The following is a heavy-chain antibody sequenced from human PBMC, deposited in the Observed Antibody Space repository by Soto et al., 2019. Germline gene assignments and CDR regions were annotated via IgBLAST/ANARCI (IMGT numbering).Heavy chain of an antibody. J-gene: IGHJ6*03. V-gene: IGHV3-11*01. CDR3: ASYPYDYIWGSHPYYMDV. CDR1: GFTFSDYY. D-gene: IGHD3-16*01. CDR2: ISSSGSTI. Sequence: QVQLVESGGGLVKPGGSMRLSCAASGFTFSDYYMSWIRQAPGKGLEWVSYISSSGSTIYYADSVKGRFTISRDNAKNSLYLQMNSLRAEDTAVYYCASYPYDYIWGSHPYYMDVWGKGTTVTVSS.